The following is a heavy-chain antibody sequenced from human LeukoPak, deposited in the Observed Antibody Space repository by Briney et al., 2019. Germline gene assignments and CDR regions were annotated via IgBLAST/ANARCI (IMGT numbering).Heavy chain of an antibody. CDR1: GFTFSSYG. D-gene: IGHD3-10*01. CDR3: AKKSRGSGSYYGDY. CDR2: ISGSGGST. Sequence: GGSLRLSCAASGFTFSSYGMSWVRQAPGKGLEWVSAISGSGGSTYYADSVKGRFTISRDNSKNTLYLQTNSLRAEDTAVYYCAKKSRGSGSYYGDYWGQGILVTVSS. J-gene: IGHJ4*02. V-gene: IGHV3-23*01.